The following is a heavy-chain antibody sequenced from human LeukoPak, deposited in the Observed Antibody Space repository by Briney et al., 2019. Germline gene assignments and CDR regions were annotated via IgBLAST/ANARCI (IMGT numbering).Heavy chain of an antibody. CDR2: INPNSGGT. V-gene: IGHV1-2*02. CDR1: GYTFTGYY. J-gene: IGHJ4*02. CDR3: ARTPRYDFWSGPFDY. D-gene: IGHD3-3*01. Sequence: ASVKVSCKASGYTFTGYYMHWVRQAPGQGPEWMGWINPNSGGTNYAQKFQGRVTMTRDTSISTAYMELSRLRSDDTAVYYCARTPRYDFWSGPFDYWGQGTLVTVSS.